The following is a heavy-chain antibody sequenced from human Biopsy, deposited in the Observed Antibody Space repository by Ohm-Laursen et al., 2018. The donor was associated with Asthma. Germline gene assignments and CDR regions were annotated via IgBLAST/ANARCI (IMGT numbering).Heavy chain of an antibody. CDR1: GFSFSNFA. V-gene: IGHV3-30*03. D-gene: IGHD2-21*02. Sequence: SLRLSCTASGFSFSNFAIHWVRQAPGKGLEWVAVISFDGSNKYYGDSVKGRFTIARDNSKNTVYLQMNSLRAEDTAVYYCASYEVVTAILPMDVWGQGTTVTVSS. CDR3: ASYEVVTAILPMDV. J-gene: IGHJ6*02. CDR2: ISFDGSNK.